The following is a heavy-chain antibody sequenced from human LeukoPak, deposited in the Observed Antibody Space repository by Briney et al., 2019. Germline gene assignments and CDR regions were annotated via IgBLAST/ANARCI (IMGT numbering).Heavy chain of an antibody. D-gene: IGHD4-17*01. V-gene: IGHV3-23*01. CDR3: ATEWAGDYVDWFDP. CDR2: ISGSGGST. Sequence: GGSLRLSCAASGFTFSSYAMSWVRPAPGKGLEWVSAISGSGGSTYYADSVKGRFTISRDNSKNTLYLQMKSLRAEDTAVYYCATEWAGDYVDWFDPWGQGTLVTVSS. CDR1: GFTFSSYA. J-gene: IGHJ5*02.